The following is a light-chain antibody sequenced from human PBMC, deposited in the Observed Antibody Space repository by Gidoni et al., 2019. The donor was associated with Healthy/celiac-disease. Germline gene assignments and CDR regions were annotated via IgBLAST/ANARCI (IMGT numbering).Light chain of an antibody. Sequence: DIQMTPSPSTLSASVGDRVTITCRASQSISSWLAWYQQKPGKAPKLMIYKASSLESGVPSRFSGSGSGTEFTLTISSLQPDEFAAYYCQQYNSYSPTFXQXTKVEIK. CDR1: QSISSW. CDR3: QQYNSYSPT. J-gene: IGKJ1*01. CDR2: KAS. V-gene: IGKV1-5*03.